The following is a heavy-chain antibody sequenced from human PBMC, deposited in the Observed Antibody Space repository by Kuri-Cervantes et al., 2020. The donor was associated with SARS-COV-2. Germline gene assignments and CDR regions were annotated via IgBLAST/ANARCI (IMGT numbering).Heavy chain of an antibody. D-gene: IGHD1-26*01. J-gene: IGHJ4*02. V-gene: IGHV5-10-1*01. CDR2: IDPSDSYT. CDR3: ARQGWELFQWSNDFDY. CDR1: GYRFTSYW. Sequence: GGSLRLSCKGCGYRFTSYWTSWVRQMPGKGLEWMGRIDPSDSYTNYSPSFQGHVTISADKSISTAYLQWSTLKASDTAMYYCARQGWELFQWSNDFDYWGQGTLVTVSS.